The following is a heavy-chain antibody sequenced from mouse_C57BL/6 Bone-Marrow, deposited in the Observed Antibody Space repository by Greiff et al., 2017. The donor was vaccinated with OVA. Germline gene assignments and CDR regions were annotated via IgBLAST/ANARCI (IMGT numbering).Heavy chain of an antibody. CDR3: ARSERLRDYFDY. CDR1: DYTFTDYY. CDR2: IYPGSGNI. V-gene: IGHV1-76*01. D-gene: IGHD2-2*01. J-gene: IGHJ2*01. Sequence: VQLQQSGAELVRPGASVKLSCKASDYTFTDYYISWVKQRPGQGLEWIARIYPGSGNIYYNEKFKGKATLTAEKSSSTAYMQLSSLTSDDSAVDFCARSERLRDYFDYWGQGTTLTVSS.